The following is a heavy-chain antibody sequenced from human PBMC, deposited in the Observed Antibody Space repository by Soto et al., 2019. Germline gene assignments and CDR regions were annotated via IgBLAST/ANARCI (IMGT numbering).Heavy chain of an antibody. J-gene: IGHJ4*02. D-gene: IGHD6-6*01. Sequence: GXSLRLCCAASGFTVSSNYVSWIRQAPVKGLEWVSVIYSGGSTYYADSVKGRFTISRDNSKNTLYLQMNSLRAEDTAVYYCAREHRESSSTVDYWGQGTLVTVSS. CDR3: AREHRESSSTVDY. CDR2: IYSGGST. CDR1: GFTVSSNY. V-gene: IGHV3-53*01.